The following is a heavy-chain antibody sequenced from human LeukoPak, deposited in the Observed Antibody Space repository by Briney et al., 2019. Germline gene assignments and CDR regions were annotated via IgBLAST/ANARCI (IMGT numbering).Heavy chain of an antibody. V-gene: IGHV4-34*01. CDR3: ARGTSIDY. Sequence: PSETLSLTCAVYGGSFSGYYWSWIRQPPGKGLEWIGEINHSGSTNYNPSLKSRVTISVDTSKNQFSLKLSSVTAADTAVYYCARGTSIDYWGQGTLVAVSS. J-gene: IGHJ4*02. CDR2: INHSGST. CDR1: GGSFSGYY.